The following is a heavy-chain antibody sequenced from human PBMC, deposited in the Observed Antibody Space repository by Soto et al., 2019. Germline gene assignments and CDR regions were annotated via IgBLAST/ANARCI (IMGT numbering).Heavy chain of an antibody. V-gene: IGHV4-39*02. CDR1: GGSISSSSYY. CDR2: SYYSAST. D-gene: IGHD3-22*01. Sequence: SETLSLTCTVSGGSISSSSYYWGWIRQPPGKGLEWIGSSYYSASTYYNPSLKSRVTISVDTSKNHFSLKLSSVTAADTAVYYCASLPVYYYDSRGYPGPFDYWGQGTLVTVSS. J-gene: IGHJ4*02. CDR3: ASLPVYYYDSRGYPGPFDY.